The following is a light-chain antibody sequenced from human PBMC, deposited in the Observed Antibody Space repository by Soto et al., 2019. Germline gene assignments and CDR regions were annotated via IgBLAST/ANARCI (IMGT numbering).Light chain of an antibody. CDR1: QSVSSY. CDR3: QQRSSWIT. V-gene: IGKV3-11*01. Sequence: IVLTQSPATLSLWPGETAILSCRASQSVSSYLSWYQQKPGQAPRLLSYDASSRAPGVPARFSGSGSVTDFTLTISSLEPEDFALYYCQQRSSWITFGQGTRLEIE. CDR2: DAS. J-gene: IGKJ5*01.